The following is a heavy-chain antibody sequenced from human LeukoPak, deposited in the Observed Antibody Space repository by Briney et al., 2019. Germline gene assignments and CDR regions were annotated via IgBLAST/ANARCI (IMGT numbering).Heavy chain of an antibody. V-gene: IGHV3-23*01. J-gene: IGHJ4*02. CDR1: GFTFSSYA. CDR3: AKDVEGNYGAHHYFDY. Sequence: PGGSMSLSCAASGFTFSSYAMSWVRQAPGKGLEWVSAISGSGGSTYYADSVKGRFTISRDNSKNTLYLQMNSLRAEHTAVYYCAKDVEGNYGAHHYFDYWGQGTLVTVSS. D-gene: IGHD4-17*01. CDR2: ISGSGGST.